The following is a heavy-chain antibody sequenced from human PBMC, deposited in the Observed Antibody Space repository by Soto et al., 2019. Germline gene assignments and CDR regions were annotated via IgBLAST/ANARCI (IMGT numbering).Heavy chain of an antibody. J-gene: IGHJ4*02. CDR1: GYTFTSYG. Sequence: GASVKVSCKVSGYTFTSYGISWVRQAPGQGLEWMGWISAYNGNTNYAQKLQGRVTMTTDTSTSTAYMELRSLRSDDTAVYYCARDDPSYDILTGYYGPFDYWGQGTLVTVSS. D-gene: IGHD3-9*01. CDR3: ARDDPSYDILTGYYGPFDY. V-gene: IGHV1-18*01. CDR2: ISAYNGNT.